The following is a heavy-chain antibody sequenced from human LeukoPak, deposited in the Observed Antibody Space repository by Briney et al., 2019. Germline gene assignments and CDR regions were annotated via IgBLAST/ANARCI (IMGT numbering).Heavy chain of an antibody. Sequence: GGSLRLSCAASGFTFSDYYMSWIRQAPGKGLEWVSYISSSGSTIYYADSVKGRFTISRDNAKNSLYLQMNSLRAEDTAVYYCAREIIVATIFSRAYYFDYWGQGTLVTVSS. V-gene: IGHV3-11*04. CDR2: ISSSGSTI. CDR1: GFTFSDYY. CDR3: AREIIVATIFSRAYYFDY. J-gene: IGHJ4*02. D-gene: IGHD5-12*01.